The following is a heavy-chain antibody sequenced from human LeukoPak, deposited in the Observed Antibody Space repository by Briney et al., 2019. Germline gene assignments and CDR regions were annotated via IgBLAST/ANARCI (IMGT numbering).Heavy chain of an antibody. CDR3: ARVPGYCSGGSCYADY. J-gene: IGHJ4*02. D-gene: IGHD2-15*01. CDR2: ISWNSGSI. V-gene: IGHV3-9*01. CDR1: GFTFDDYA. Sequence: PGGSLRLSCAASGFTFDDYAMHWVRQAPGKGLEWVSGISWNSGSIGYADSVKGRFTISRDNAKNSLYLQMNSLRAEDTAVYYCARVPGYCSGGSCYADYWGQGTLVTVSS.